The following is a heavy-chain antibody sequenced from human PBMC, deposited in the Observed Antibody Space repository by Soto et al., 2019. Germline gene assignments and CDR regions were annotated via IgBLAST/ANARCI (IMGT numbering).Heavy chain of an antibody. D-gene: IGHD4-17*01. CDR2: IIPVFGTA. CDR3: ARGDATKIVVTTYYGMDV. V-gene: IGHV1-69*12. CDR1: GGSLGNYG. J-gene: IGHJ6*02. Sequence: QVQLVQSGAEVKKPGSSVKVSCKASGGSLGNYGISWVRQAPGQGLEWMGGIIPVFGTANYAQKFQGRVTITADESTSIVYMDVISPRSEDTAVYYCARGDATKIVVTTYYGMDVWGQGTTVTVSS.